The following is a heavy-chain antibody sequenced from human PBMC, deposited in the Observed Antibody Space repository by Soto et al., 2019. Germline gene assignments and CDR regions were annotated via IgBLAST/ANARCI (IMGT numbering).Heavy chain of an antibody. J-gene: IGHJ6*02. CDR2: YDLEKGGT. CDR1: GYSLTELS. D-gene: IGHD3-9*01. CDR3: TEKTYYDILTDYYYYYGMDV. V-gene: IGHV1-24*01. Sequence: ASVKVSCKVSGYSLTELSIHWVRQAPGEGLEWMGGYDLEKGGTIYAQKFQGRVTMTEDSPADTPYMQLRSLRSEDTAVYYCTEKTYYDILTDYYYYYGMDVWGQGTTVTVSS.